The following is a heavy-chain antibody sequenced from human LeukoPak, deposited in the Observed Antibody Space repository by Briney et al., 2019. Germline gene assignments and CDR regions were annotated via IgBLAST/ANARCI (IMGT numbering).Heavy chain of an antibody. CDR3: ARHGGIAAAGTGFDY. Sequence: GESLQISCKGSGYSFTSDWIGWVRQMPGKCLEWMGIIYPGDSDTRYSPSFQGQVTISADKSISTAYLQWSSLKASDTAMYYCARHGGIAAAGTGFDYWGQGTLVPVSS. CDR1: GYSFTSDW. D-gene: IGHD6-13*01. CDR2: IYPGDSDT. V-gene: IGHV5-51*01. J-gene: IGHJ4*02.